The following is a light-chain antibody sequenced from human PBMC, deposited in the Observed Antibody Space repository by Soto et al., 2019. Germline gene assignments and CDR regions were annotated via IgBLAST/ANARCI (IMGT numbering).Light chain of an antibody. CDR3: RHYNNWPPYT. J-gene: IGKJ2*01. CDR1: QSVSTN. Sequence: EIVVTQSPATLSVSPGERATLSCRASQSVSTNLAWYQHKPGQAPRLLIYGASTRATDIPPRFSGSGSETEFTLTISSLQSEDFAVYYCRHYNNWPPYTFGQGTKLEIK. V-gene: IGKV3-15*01. CDR2: GAS.